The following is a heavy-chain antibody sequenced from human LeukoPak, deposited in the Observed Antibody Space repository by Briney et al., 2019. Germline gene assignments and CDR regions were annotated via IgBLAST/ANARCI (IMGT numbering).Heavy chain of an antibody. J-gene: IGHJ4*02. D-gene: IGHD4-17*01. CDR2: IKSKTDGGTT. V-gene: IGHV3-15*01. CDR1: GFTFSNAW. CDR3: TTAYGDYGSGFDY. Sequence: GGSLRLSCAASGFTFSNAWMSWVRQAPGKGLEWVGRIKSKTDGGTTDYAAPVKGRFTISRDDSKNTLYLQMNSLKTEDTAVYYCTTAYGDYGSGFDYWGQGTLVTVSS.